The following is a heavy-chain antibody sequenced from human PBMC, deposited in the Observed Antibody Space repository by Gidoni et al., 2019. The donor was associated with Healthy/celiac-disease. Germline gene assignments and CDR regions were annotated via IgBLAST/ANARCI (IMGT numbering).Heavy chain of an antibody. CDR3: AKDRAGTIDY. D-gene: IGHD6-19*01. CDR2: ISGSGGST. V-gene: IGHV3-23*01. Sequence: EVQLLESGGGLVQPGGSLRLSCAASGFTFSSSAMGWVRQAPGKGLEWFSAISGSGGSTYYADSVKGRFTISRDKSKNTLYLQMNSLRAEDTAVYYCAKDRAGTIDYWGQGTLVTVSS. J-gene: IGHJ4*02. CDR1: GFTFSSSA.